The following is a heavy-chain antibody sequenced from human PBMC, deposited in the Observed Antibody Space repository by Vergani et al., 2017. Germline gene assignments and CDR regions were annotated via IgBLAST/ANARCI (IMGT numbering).Heavy chain of an antibody. V-gene: IGHV3-64D*06. CDR2: ISSNGGST. CDR1: GFTFSSYA. J-gene: IGHJ3*02. Sequence: VQLVESGGGLVQPGGSLRLSCSASGFTFSSYAMHWVRQAPGKGLEYVSAISSNGGSTYYADSVKGRFTISRDNSKNTLYLQMSSLRAEDTAVYYCVKDRSIAARDDAFDIWGQGTMVTVSS. D-gene: IGHD6-6*01. CDR3: VKDRSIAARDDAFDI.